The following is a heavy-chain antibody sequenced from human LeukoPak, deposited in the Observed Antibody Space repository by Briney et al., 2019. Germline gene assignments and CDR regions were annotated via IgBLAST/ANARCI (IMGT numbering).Heavy chain of an antibody. CDR1: GFTFSGCE. J-gene: IGHJ3*02. D-gene: IGHD3-10*01. CDR2: ISRSGNTI. V-gene: IGHV3-48*03. Sequence: GGSLRLSCAISGFTFSGCELTWVRPAPGKGLEGISYISRSGNTIYYADSVKGRFTTSRDNAKNSLYVQMNSLRVEDTAVYYCARVATMVRVPLDALDIWGQGTMVSVSS. CDR3: ARVATMVRVPLDALDI.